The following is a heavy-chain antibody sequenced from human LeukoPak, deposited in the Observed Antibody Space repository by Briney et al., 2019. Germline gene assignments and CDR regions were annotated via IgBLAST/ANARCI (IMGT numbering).Heavy chain of an antibody. CDR2: ISYSGPHM. CDR1: GFAFSRYS. CDR3: ASNDYRDEGIDS. Sequence: GESLRLSCAASGFAFSRYSMNWVRQAPGKGLEWVSSISYSGPHMFYADSVRGRFTISRDNAENSLFLQMNSLRAEDTAVYFCASNDYRDEGIDSWGQGTLVTVSS. J-gene: IGHJ4*02. D-gene: IGHD4-17*01. V-gene: IGHV3-21*01.